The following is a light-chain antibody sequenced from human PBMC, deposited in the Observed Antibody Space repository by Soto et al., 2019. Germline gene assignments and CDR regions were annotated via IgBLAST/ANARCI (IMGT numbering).Light chain of an antibody. J-gene: IGKJ2*01. CDR3: QQYNSYPYT. CDR1: QRISSW. Sequence: DIQMTQYPSTLSASVGDRVTITCRASQRISSWLAWYQQKPGKAPKLLIYKASSLESGVPSRFSGSGSGTEFTLTISSLQPDDFATYYCQQYNSYPYTFGQVTKLEIK. CDR2: KAS. V-gene: IGKV1-5*03.